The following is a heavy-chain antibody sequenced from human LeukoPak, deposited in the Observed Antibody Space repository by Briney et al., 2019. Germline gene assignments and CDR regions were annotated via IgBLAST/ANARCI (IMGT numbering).Heavy chain of an antibody. CDR2: IKSKTDGGTT. V-gene: IGHV3-15*01. J-gene: IGHJ6*03. CDR1: GFTFSSYS. Sequence: GGSLRLSCAASGFTFSSYSMNWVRQAPGKGLEWVDRIKSKTDGGTTDYAAPVKGRFTISRDDSKNTLYLQMNSLKTEDTAVYYCTTGGHRVRFFYYYYYMDVWGKGTTVTISS. CDR3: TTGGHRVRFFYYYYYMDV. D-gene: IGHD1-14*01.